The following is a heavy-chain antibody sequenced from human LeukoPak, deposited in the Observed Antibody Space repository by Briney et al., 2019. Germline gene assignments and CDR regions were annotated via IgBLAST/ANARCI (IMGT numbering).Heavy chain of an antibody. CDR2: IYYSGST. CDR3: ARDQIVVVPAARDHYYYGMDV. J-gene: IGHJ6*02. V-gene: IGHV4-59*01. Sequence: SETLSLTCTVSGGSISSYYWSWIRQPPGKGLEWIGYIYYSGSTNYNPSLKSRVTISVDTSKNQFSLKLSSVTAADTAAYYCARDQIVVVPAARDHYYYGMDVWGQGTTVTVSS. CDR1: GGSISSYY. D-gene: IGHD2-2*01.